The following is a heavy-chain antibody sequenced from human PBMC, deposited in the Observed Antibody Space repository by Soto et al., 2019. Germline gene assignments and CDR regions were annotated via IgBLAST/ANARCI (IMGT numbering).Heavy chain of an antibody. J-gene: IGHJ5*02. CDR2: IYYSGST. V-gene: IGHV4-39*01. CDR1: NGSIGDFY. D-gene: IGHD2-15*01. CDR3: ARGSIVVVVAATQLHNWFDP. Sequence: PAETLSLTCTMSNGSIGDFYWGWIRQPPGKGLEWIGSIYYSGSTYYNPSLKSRVTISVDTSKNQFSLKLSSVTAADTAVYYCARGSIVVVVAATQLHNWFDPWGQGTLVTVSS.